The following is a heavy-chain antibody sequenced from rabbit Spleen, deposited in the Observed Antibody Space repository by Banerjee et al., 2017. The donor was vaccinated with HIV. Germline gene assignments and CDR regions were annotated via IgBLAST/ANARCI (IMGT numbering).Heavy chain of an antibody. Sequence: QEQLVESGGGLVQPEGSLTLTCTASGFSFSSSYYMCWVRQAPGKGLECIACIYTGNSGSTYYANWAKGRFTISKTSSTTVTLEMTSLTVADTATYFCARGSATMTMVITGFYLTLWGPGTLVTVS. D-gene: IGHD2-1*01. CDR1: GFSFSSSYY. CDR3: ARGSATMTMVITGFYLTL. J-gene: IGHJ4*01. V-gene: IGHV1S45*01. CDR2: IYTGNSGST.